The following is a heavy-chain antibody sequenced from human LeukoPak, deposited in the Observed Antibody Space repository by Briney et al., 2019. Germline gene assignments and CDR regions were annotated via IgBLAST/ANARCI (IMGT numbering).Heavy chain of an antibody. CDR3: ARDNIGGVY. V-gene: IGHV3-11*04. J-gene: IGHJ4*02. CDR2: ISSSSNTI. D-gene: IGHD1-26*01. CDR1: GFTFSDYY. Sequence: GGSLRLSCATSGFTFSDYYIIWIGQAPGKGLEWVSHISSSSNTINYADSVKGRFTVSRDNAKKSLYLEMNSLRVEDTAVYYCARDNIGGVYWGQGALVTVSS.